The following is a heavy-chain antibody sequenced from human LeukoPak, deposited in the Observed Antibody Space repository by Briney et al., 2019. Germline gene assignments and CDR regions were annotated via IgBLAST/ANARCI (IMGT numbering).Heavy chain of an antibody. D-gene: IGHD2-15*01. V-gene: IGHV4-39*01. Sequence: SETLSLTCTVSGASITSTDFYWGWSRQPPGKGLEWIGSISYSGSTYYNPSLKSRVTISLDTYNNQFSLKVNSVTAADTAVYYCARVGGSRVFGDYWRQGTLVTVSS. J-gene: IGHJ4*02. CDR1: GASITSTDFY. CDR2: ISYSGST. CDR3: ARVGGSRVFGDY.